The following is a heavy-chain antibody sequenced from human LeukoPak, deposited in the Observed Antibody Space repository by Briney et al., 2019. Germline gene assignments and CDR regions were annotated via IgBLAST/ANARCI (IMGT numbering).Heavy chain of an antibody. J-gene: IGHJ4*02. V-gene: IGHV3-30*02. CDR2: IRYEGSNK. CDR1: GFTFSSYA. Sequence: GGSLRLSCAASGFTFSSYAMHWVRQAPGKGLEWVAFIRYEGSNKYYADSVKGRFTISRDNSKNTLYLQMSSLRVEDTAMYYCAKGRKYYCDSGGLRECWGQGTPVTVSS. D-gene: IGHD3-22*01. CDR3: AKGRKYYCDSGGLREC.